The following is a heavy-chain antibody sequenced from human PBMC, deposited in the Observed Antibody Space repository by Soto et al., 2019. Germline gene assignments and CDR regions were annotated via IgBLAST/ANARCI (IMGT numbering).Heavy chain of an antibody. CDR2: IVVGSGNT. D-gene: IGHD3-10*01. Sequence: ASVKVSCKASGFTFTSSAVQWVRQARGQRPEWIGWIVVGSGNTNYAQKFQERVTITRDMSTSTAYMELSSLRSEDTAVYYCAAEDVTMVRGGTYYYYGMDVWGQGTTGTVSS. J-gene: IGHJ6*02. V-gene: IGHV1-58*01. CDR3: AAEDVTMVRGGTYYYYGMDV. CDR1: GFTFTSSA.